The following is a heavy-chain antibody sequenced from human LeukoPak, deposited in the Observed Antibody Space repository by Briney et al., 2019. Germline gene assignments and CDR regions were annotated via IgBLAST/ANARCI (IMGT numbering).Heavy chain of an antibody. CDR1: GGSFSGYY. D-gene: IGHD3-22*01. CDR2: INHSGST. V-gene: IGHV4-34*01. Sequence: PSETLSLTCAVYGGSFSGYYWSWIRQPPGKGLEWIGEINHSGSTNYNPSLESRVTISVDTSKNQFSLKLSSVTAADTAVYYCARGKCSSGYYQCRTIYDYWGQGTLVTVSS. CDR3: ARGKCSSGYYQCRTIYDY. J-gene: IGHJ4*02.